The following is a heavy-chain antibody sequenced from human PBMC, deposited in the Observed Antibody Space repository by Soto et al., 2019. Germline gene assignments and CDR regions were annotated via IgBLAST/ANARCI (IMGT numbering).Heavy chain of an antibody. CDR3: ARQRKNSGYDFAY. J-gene: IGHJ4*02. CDR2: IYYSGST. D-gene: IGHD5-12*01. V-gene: IGHV4-39*01. Sequence: SETLSLTCTVSGGSISSSSYYWCWIRQPPGKGLEWIGSIYYSGSTYYNPSLKSRVTISVDTSKNQFSLKVDSVTAADTAIYYCARQRKNSGYDFAYWGQGTLVTVSS. CDR1: GGSISSSSYY.